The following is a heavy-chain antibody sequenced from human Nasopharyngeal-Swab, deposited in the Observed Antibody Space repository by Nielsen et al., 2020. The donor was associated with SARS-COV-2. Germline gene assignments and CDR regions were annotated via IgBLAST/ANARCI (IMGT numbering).Heavy chain of an antibody. V-gene: IGHV1-2*05. J-gene: IGHJ4*02. CDR3: ARSRDGYNSPFDY. Sequence: WVRQAPGQGLEWMGRINPNSGGTNYAQKFQGRVTMTRDTSISTAYMELSRLRSDDTVVYYCARSRDGYNSPFDYWGQGTLVTVSS. CDR2: INPNSGGT. D-gene: IGHD5-24*01.